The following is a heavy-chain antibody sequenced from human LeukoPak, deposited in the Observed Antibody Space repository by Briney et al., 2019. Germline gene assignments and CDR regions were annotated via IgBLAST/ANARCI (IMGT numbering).Heavy chain of an antibody. D-gene: IGHD2-15*01. CDR1: GFTFSSYS. J-gene: IGHJ3*02. CDR2: ISSSSSYI. V-gene: IGHV3-21*01. CDR3: ARDLCSGGSCYFGAFDI. Sequence: GGSLRLSCAASGFTFSSYSMNWVRQAPGKGLEWVSSISSSSSYIYYADSVKGRFTISRDNAKNSLYLQMNSLRAEDTAVYYCARDLCSGGSCYFGAFDIWGQGTMVTVSS.